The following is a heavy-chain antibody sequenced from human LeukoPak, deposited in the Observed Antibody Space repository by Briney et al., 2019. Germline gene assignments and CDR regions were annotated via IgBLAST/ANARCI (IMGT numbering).Heavy chain of an antibody. Sequence: ASVKVSCKASGYTFTGYSIHWVRPAPAKGLEWIGWSYPGSGGTNYAQKFQGRVTMTRDTYIHMVYMELSRLRSDDTAVYYCAKVAGVAAARGWIDPWGQGTLVTVSS. D-gene: IGHD6-25*01. V-gene: IGHV1-2*02. CDR3: AKVAGVAAARGWIDP. CDR2: SYPGSGGT. CDR1: GYTFTGYS. J-gene: IGHJ5*02.